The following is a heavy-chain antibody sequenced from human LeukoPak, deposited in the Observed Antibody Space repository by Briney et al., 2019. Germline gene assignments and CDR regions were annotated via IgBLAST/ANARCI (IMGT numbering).Heavy chain of an antibody. D-gene: IGHD6-19*01. J-gene: IGHJ4*02. Sequence: PSETLSLTCAVYGGSFSGYYWSWIRQPPGKGLEWIGEINHSGSTNYNPPLKSRVTISVDTSKNQFSLKLASVTAADTAVYYCARITDLSVATDYWGQGTLVTVSS. CDR1: GGSFSGYY. CDR2: INHSGST. V-gene: IGHV4-34*01. CDR3: ARITDLSVATDY.